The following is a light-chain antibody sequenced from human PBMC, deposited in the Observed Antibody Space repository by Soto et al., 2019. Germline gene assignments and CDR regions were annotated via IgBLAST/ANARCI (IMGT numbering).Light chain of an antibody. J-gene: IGKJ2*03. CDR2: GAS. Sequence: EIVMTQSPATLSVSPGERATLSCRASQSVTSNLAWYQQKPGRAPRLLIYGASTRATGIPARFSGSGSGTEFTLTISNLQSEDFATYYCQQYDTIPPSFCQGTKLDFK. CDR1: QSVTSN. V-gene: IGKV3-15*01. CDR3: QQYDTIPPS.